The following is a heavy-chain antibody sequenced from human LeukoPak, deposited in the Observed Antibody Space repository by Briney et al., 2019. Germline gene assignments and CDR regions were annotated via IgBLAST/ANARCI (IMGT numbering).Heavy chain of an antibody. CDR1: GFTFGNYA. CDR3: AKDPGTLDY. J-gene: IGHJ4*02. Sequence: GGSLRLSCAASGFTFGNYAMSWVRQAPGKGQEWVSTISDRGGSTYFADSVKGRFTISRDNSKNTLYLQMSSLRAEDTAVYSCAKDPGTLDYWGRGTLVTVSS. CDR2: ISDRGGST. D-gene: IGHD1-26*01. V-gene: IGHV3-23*01.